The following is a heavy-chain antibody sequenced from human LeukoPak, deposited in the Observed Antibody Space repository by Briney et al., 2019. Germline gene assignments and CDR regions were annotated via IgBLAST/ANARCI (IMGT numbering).Heavy chain of an antibody. CDR1: GFTFSDYY. D-gene: IGHD5-24*01. CDR2: ISSNETI. J-gene: IGHJ3*02. Sequence: PGGSLRLSCAASGFTFSDYYMTWIRQAPGKGLEWVSYISSNETIYYADSVKGRFTISRDNAKNSLYLQMNSLRAEDTAVYYCARDLRRMTTINSDAFDIWGQGTMVTVSS. V-gene: IGHV3-11*04. CDR3: ARDLRRMTTINSDAFDI.